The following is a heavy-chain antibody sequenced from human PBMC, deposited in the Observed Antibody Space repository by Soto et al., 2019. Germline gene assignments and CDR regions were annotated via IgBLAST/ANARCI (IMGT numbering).Heavy chain of an antibody. J-gene: IGHJ6*03. CDR1: GFTIGADG. V-gene: IGHV3-64*01. CDR3: ARDVGSGNYYKGVYYYYYMDV. CDR2: ISSYGGSI. Sequence: EVQLVESGGGLVQPGDSLRLSCAASGFTIGADGFHWVRQAPGKALEYISAISSYGGSIYYANSVKGRFTISRDNSKNTLYLQMGSLRAEDMGVYYCARDVGSGNYYKGVYYYYYMDVWGKGTTVTVSS. D-gene: IGHD3-10*01.